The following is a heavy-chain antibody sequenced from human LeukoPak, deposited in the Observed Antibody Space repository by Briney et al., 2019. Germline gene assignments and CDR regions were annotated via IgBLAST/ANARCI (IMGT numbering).Heavy chain of an antibody. CDR2: FDPEDGET. Sequence: ASVKVSCKVSGYTLTELSMHWVRQAPGKGLEWMGGFDPEDGETIYAQKFQGRVTMTEDTSTDTAYMELSSLRSEDTAVYYCATVTPNRVHSDSSNWYFPLGYWGQGTLVTVSS. V-gene: IGHV1-24*01. J-gene: IGHJ4*02. CDR1: GYTLTELS. D-gene: IGHD6-13*01. CDR3: ATVTPNRVHSDSSNWYFPLGY.